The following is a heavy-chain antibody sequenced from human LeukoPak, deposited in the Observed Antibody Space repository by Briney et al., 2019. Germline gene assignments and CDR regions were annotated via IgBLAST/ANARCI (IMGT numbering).Heavy chain of an antibody. CDR3: ATVNGYCSGGSCYSRAFDI. V-gene: IGHV1-24*01. D-gene: IGHD2-15*01. CDR2: FDPEDGET. J-gene: IGHJ3*02. CDR1: GYTLTELS. Sequence: ASVKVSCKVSGYTLTELSMHWVRQAPGKGLEWMGGFDPEDGETIYAQKFQGRVTMTEDTSTDTAYMELSSLRSEDTAVYYCATVNGYCSGGSCYSRAFDIWGKGQWSPSLQ.